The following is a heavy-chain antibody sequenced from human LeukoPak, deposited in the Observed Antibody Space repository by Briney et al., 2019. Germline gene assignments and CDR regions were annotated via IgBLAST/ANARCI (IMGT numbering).Heavy chain of an antibody. D-gene: IGHD3-3*01. V-gene: IGHV4-39*01. CDR2: IYYSGST. J-gene: IGHJ6*02. Sequence: SETLSLTCTVSGGSISSSSYYWGWIRQPPGEGLEWIGSIYYSGSTYYNPSLKSRVTISVDTSKDQFSLKLSSVTAADTAVYYCARQYYDFWSGYYYYHGMDVWGQGTTVTVSS. CDR3: ARQYYDFWSGYYYYHGMDV. CDR1: GGSISSSSYY.